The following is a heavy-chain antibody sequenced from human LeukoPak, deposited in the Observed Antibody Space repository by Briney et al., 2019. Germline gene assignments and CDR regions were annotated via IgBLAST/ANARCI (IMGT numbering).Heavy chain of an antibody. Sequence: ASVRLSCTTSGYSFTDYYIHWVRQAPGQGLEWMGWINTKSGRTSSARKFQGRVTITRDTSINTVYLDMARLTSEDTAMYYCARVDFIVAGPYFIGPWGQGTLVT. CDR1: GYSFTDYY. J-gene: IGHJ4*02. CDR2: INTKSGRT. D-gene: IGHD2-15*01. V-gene: IGHV1-2*02. CDR3: ARVDFIVAGPYFIGP.